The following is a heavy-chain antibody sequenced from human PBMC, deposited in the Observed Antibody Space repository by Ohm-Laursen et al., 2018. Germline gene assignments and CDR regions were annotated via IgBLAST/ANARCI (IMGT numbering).Heavy chain of an antibody. CDR2: INPNSGGT. Sequence: ASVKVSCKAAGYTFTGYYIHWVRQAPGQGLEWVGWINPNSGGTNYAQKFQGRVTMTRDTSITTAYMELRRLRSDDAAVYYCASLTYYDFWSGYYSPLDYWGQGTLVTVSS. J-gene: IGHJ4*02. CDR1: GYTFTGYY. D-gene: IGHD3-3*01. V-gene: IGHV1-2*02. CDR3: ASLTYYDFWSGYYSPLDY.